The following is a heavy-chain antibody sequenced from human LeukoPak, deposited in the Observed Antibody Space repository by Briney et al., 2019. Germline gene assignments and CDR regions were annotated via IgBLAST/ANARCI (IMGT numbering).Heavy chain of an antibody. CDR2: IYPGGSDT. J-gene: IGHJ3*02. CDR1: GXSFTSYC. D-gene: IGHD3-3*01. Sequence: PGESLKISFKGSGXSFTSYCIGWVRQMPGKGLEWMGIIYPGGSDTRYSPSFQGRVTISADKSISTAYLQWSSLKASDTAMYYCARAPFWRGRSAFDIWGQGTMVTVSS. CDR3: ARAPFWRGRSAFDI. V-gene: IGHV5-51*01.